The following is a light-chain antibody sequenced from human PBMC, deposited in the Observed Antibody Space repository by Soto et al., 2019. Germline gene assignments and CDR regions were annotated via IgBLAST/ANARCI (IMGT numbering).Light chain of an antibody. CDR3: QQLNSYPRT. CDR2: AAS. J-gene: IGKJ4*01. V-gene: IGKV1-9*01. Sequence: DIQLTQSPSFLSASVGDRVTITCRASQGISSRLAWYQQKPGKAPNLLIYAASTLQSGVPSRFSGSGSGTEFTLTISSLQPEDFTTYYCQQLNSYPRTFGGGTKVEIK. CDR1: QGISSR.